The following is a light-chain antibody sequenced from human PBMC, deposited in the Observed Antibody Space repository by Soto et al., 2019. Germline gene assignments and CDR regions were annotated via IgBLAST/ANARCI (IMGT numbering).Light chain of an antibody. CDR3: QQYHDWVT. V-gene: IGKV3D-15*01. CDR2: DAS. CDR1: QSVSTN. Sequence: VMTQSPGTLSVSPGETATLSCGTSQSVSTNLAWYQQKPGQPPRLLLYDASTRATGIPARFRGSGSGTEFTITISYLRPEDFAVYFCQQYHDWVTFGGGTKVEI. J-gene: IGKJ4*01.